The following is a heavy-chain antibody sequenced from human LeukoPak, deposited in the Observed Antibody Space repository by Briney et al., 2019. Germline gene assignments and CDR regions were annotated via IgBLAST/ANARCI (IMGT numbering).Heavy chain of an antibody. V-gene: IGHV3-30*03. CDR3: ARGSKDYDSSGYYYDLGDY. D-gene: IGHD3-22*01. CDR2: ISYEGNTR. CDR1: GFTVSTNY. Sequence: PGGSLRLSCAASGFTVSTNYMSWVRQAPGKGLEWVAVISYEGNTRHYADSVKGRFTISRDNSKNKHYLQMNSLRAEDTAVYYCARGSKDYDSSGYYYDLGDYWGQGTLVTVSS. J-gene: IGHJ4*02.